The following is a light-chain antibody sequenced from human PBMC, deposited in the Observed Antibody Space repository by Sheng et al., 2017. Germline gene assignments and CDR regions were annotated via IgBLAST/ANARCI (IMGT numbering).Light chain of an antibody. CDR2: GAS. V-gene: IGKV3-15*01. CDR3: QQYLNWPPM. CDR1: ESVSSD. J-gene: IGKJ1*01. Sequence: KVMTQSPATLSVSPGERATLSCRASESVSSDLAWYQQKPGQAPXLLIYGASTRATGIPARFXGSGSGXEFTLTISSLQSEDFAVYYCQQYLNWPPMFGQGDQGGNQT.